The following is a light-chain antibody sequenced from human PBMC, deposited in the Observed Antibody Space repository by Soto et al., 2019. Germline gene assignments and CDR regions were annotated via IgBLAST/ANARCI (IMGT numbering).Light chain of an antibody. CDR3: LQFVNLPYT. CDR1: QDISNY. V-gene: IGKV1-33*01. Sequence: DIQMTQSPSSLSASVGDRVIITCQASQDISNYLNWYQQKRGKAPELLIYDASNLETGVPSRFSGSGSGTDFTFTISSLQPDDFATYYCLQFVNLPYTFGQGTKLDIK. CDR2: DAS. J-gene: IGKJ2*01.